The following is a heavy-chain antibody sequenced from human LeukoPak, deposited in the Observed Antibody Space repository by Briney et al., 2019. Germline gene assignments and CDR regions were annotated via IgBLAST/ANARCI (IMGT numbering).Heavy chain of an antibody. CDR3: ASRVGQPESH. Sequence: RTSETLSLTCAVYGGSFSVYYWSWIRQPPGKGLEWIGEINHSGSTNYNPSLKSRVTISVDTSKNQFSLKLTSVTAADTAVYYCASRVGQPESHWGQGTLVTVSS. CDR1: GGSFSVYY. D-gene: IGHD1-26*01. J-gene: IGHJ4*02. CDR2: INHSGST. V-gene: IGHV4-34*01.